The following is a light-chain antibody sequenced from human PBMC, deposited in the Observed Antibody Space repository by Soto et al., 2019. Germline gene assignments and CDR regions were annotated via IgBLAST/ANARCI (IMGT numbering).Light chain of an antibody. V-gene: IGKV1-5*03. J-gene: IGKJ1*01. CDR1: QSISSW. Sequence: SQLPMSPSTLSASVGDRVTITCRARQSISSWVAWYQQKPGKAPKLLIYKASSLESGVPPRFGGSGSGTEFTLSISILQPDDFASYYCQQYNYYWTSGQGTKVDIK. CDR2: KAS. CDR3: QQYNYYWT.